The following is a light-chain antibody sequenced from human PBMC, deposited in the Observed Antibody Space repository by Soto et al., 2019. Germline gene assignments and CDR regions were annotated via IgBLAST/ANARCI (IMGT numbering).Light chain of an antibody. CDR1: QSVRRN. Sequence: EIVMTQSPVTLSVSPGERATLSCRASQSVRRNLAWYQQKPGQAPRLLIYGASTRATGIPARFSGSGSGAEFTLTISRLEPEDFAVYYCQQYGSSGTFGQGTKVDIK. J-gene: IGKJ1*01. CDR2: GAS. CDR3: QQYGSSGT. V-gene: IGKV3-15*01.